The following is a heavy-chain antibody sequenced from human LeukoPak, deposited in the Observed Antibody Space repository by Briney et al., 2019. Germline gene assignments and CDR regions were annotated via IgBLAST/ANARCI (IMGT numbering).Heavy chain of an antibody. J-gene: IGHJ6*03. V-gene: IGHV4-4*07. D-gene: IGHD3-22*01. CDR1: GGSISSYY. CDR2: IYTSGST. CDR3: ARGRYYDSSGRNYYYYYMDV. Sequence: PSETLSLTCTVSGGSISSYYWSWIRQPAGKGLEWIGRIYTSGSTNYNPSLKSRVTMSVDTSKNQFSLKLSSVTAADTAVYYCARGRYYDSSGRNYYYYYMDVWGIGTTVTVSS.